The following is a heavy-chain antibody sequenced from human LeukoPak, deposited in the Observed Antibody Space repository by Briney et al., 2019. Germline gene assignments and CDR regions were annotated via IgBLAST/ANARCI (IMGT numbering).Heavy chain of an antibody. J-gene: IGHJ5*02. D-gene: IGHD2-2*01. CDR3: ARDRHIVVVPAARRAAHWFDP. V-gene: IGHV4-30-2*01. Sequence: PSETLSLTCTVSGGSISSGGYYWSWIRQPPGKGLEWIGYIYHSGSTYYNPSLKSRVTISVDRSKNQFSLKLSSVTAADTAVYYCARDRHIVVVPAARRAAHWFDPWGQGTLVTVSS. CDR2: IYHSGST. CDR1: GGSISSGGYY.